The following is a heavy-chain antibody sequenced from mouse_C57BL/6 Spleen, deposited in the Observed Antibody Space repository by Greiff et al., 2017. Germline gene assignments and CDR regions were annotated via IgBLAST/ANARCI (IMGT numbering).Heavy chain of an antibody. Sequence: VQLQESGPELVKPGASVKISCKASGYSFTSYYIHWVKQRPGQGLEWIGWIYPGSGNTKYNEKFKGKATLTADTSSSTAYMQLSSLTSEDSAVYYCAPSLLLRGNFDYWGQGTTLTVSS. V-gene: IGHV1-66*01. CDR1: GYSFTSYY. J-gene: IGHJ2*01. D-gene: IGHD1-1*01. CDR3: APSLLLRGNFDY. CDR2: IYPGSGNT.